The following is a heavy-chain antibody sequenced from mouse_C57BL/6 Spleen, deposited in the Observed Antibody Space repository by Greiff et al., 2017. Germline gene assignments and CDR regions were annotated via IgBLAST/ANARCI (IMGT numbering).Heavy chain of an antibody. CDR1: GYTFTSYW. CDR3: ARYGYYTWFAY. V-gene: IGHV1-53*01. Sequence: QVKLQQPGTDLVKPGASVKLSCKASGYTFTSYWMHWVKQRPGQGLEWFGNINPSNGGTNSNEKSKSKATLTVAKSTRQAYMQLSSLTSSDAAVYYSARYGYYTWFAYWGQGTLVTVSA. D-gene: IGHD2-3*01. CDR2: INPSNGGT. J-gene: IGHJ3*01.